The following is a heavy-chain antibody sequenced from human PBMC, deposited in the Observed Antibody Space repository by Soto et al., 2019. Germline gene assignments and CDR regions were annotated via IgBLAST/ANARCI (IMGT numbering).Heavy chain of an antibody. V-gene: IGHV3-49*04. CDR2: IRSKAYGGTT. CDR3: TRDTWYYYDSSGYSGFDY. J-gene: IGHJ4*02. CDR1: GFTFGDYS. D-gene: IGHD3-22*01. Sequence: PGGSLRLSCTASGFTFGDYSMTWVRQAPGKGLEWVGFIRSKAYGGTTEYAASVKGRFTISRDDSKSIAYLQMNSLKTEDTAVYYCTRDTWYYYDSSGYSGFDYWGQGTLVTVSS.